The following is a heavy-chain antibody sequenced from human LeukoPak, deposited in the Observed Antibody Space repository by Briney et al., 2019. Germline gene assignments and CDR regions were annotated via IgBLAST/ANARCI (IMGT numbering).Heavy chain of an antibody. CDR2: ISGSGGST. V-gene: IGHV3-23*01. CDR3: AKEVYDFSSGYSYYFDY. CDR1: GFTFSSYA. Sequence: GGSLRLSCAASGFTFSSYAMSWVRQAPGKGLEWVSAISGSGGSTYYADSVKGRFTISRDKSKNTLYLQMNSLRAEDTAVYYCAKEVYDFSSGYSYYFDYWGQGTLVTVSS. J-gene: IGHJ4*02. D-gene: IGHD3-3*01.